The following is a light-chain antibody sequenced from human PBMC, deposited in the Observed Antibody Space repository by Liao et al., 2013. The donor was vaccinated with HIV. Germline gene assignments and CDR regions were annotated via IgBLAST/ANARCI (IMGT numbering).Light chain of an antibody. J-gene: IGLJ1*01. CDR2: QDV. V-gene: IGLV3-1*01. CDR1: NLGDKY. Sequence: SYELTQPPSVSVSPGQTATIACSGDNLGDKYASWYQQKPGQSPVMVIYQDVQRPSGIPERFSGSNFGNTATLTISGTQAMDEADYYCQAWDSSTAVFGTGTKVTVL. CDR3: QAWDSSTAV.